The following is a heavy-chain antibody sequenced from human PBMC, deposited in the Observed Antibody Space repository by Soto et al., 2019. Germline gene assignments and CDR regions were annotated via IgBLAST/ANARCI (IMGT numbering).Heavy chain of an antibody. CDR2: INPSGGST. CDR3: ARARGDIVVVPAAQIYYYYGMDV. Sequence: ASVKVFCKASGYTFTSYYMHWVRQAPGQGLEWMGIINPSGGSTSYAQKFQGRVTMTRDTSTSTVYMELSSLRSEDTAVYYCARARGDIVVVPAAQIYYYYGMDVWGQGTTVTVSS. V-gene: IGHV1-46*01. D-gene: IGHD2-2*01. J-gene: IGHJ6*02. CDR1: GYTFTSYY.